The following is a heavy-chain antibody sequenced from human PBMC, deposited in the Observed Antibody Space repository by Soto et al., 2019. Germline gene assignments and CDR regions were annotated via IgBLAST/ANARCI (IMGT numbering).Heavy chain of an antibody. J-gene: IGHJ5*02. D-gene: IGHD6-13*01. CDR2: IDFDGRST. V-gene: IGHV3-74*01. Sequence: EVQLVESGGGLVQPGGSLRLSCAVSGFTFSNYYMQWVRQGPGKGLVYVARIDFDGRSTVHADSVKGRFTISRDNAKNTLYLQMNSLGADDTGVYYCARGGSTSWLRALDLWGQGTLVTVSS. CDR3: ARGGSTSWLRALDL. CDR1: GFTFSNYY.